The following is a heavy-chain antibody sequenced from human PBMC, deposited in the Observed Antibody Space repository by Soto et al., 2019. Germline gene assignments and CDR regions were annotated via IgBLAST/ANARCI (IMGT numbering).Heavy chain of an antibody. CDR2: ISYDGSNK. CDR3: ATRGGESSGYSYFHY. D-gene: IGHD6-19*01. Sequence: QVQLVGSGGGVVQSGRSLRISCAASGFTFSSYAMHWVRQAPGKGLEWVAFISYDGSNKFYADSVKGRFSVSRDNSKNTLSLQTNSLRTEDTAVYYCATRGGESSGYSYFHYWGQGTLVTVSS. CDR1: GFTFSSYA. V-gene: IGHV3-30-3*01. J-gene: IGHJ4*02.